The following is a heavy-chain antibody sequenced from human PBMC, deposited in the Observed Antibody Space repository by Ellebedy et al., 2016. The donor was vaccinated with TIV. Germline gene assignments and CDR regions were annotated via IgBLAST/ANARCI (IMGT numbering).Heavy chain of an antibody. CDR1: GFTFSSYS. J-gene: IGHJ4*02. D-gene: IGHD6-13*01. CDR2: ISSSSSYI. CDR3: ARDGDGGYFDY. V-gene: IGHV3-21*01. Sequence: PGGSLRLSCAASGFTFSSYSMNWVRQAPGKGLEWVSSISSSSSYIYYADSVEGRFTISRDNAKNSLYLQMNSLRAEDTAVYYCARDGDGGYFDYWGQGTLVTVSS.